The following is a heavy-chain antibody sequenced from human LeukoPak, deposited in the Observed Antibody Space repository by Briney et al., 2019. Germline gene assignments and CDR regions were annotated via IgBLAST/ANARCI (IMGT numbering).Heavy chain of an antibody. CDR2: IYYSGNT. V-gene: IGHV4-39*01. Sequence: SETLSLTCSVSGGSISSSDYYWGWIRQPPGKGLEWIGTIYYSGNTYYNPSLKSRVTISVDTSKNQFSLKLSSVTAPDTAVYYCARHGLYRGYVDFHHWGRGTLVTVSS. D-gene: IGHD5-12*01. CDR3: ARHGLYRGYVDFHH. J-gene: IGHJ4*02. CDR1: GGSISSSDYY.